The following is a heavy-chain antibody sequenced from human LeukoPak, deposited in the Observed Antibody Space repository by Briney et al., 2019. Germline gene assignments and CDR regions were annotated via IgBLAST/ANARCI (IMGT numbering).Heavy chain of an antibody. V-gene: IGHV3-74*01. J-gene: IGHJ6*03. CDR2: INSDGSST. Sequence: GGSLRLSCAASGFTFSSYWMHWVRQAPGKGLVWVSRINSDGSSTRYADSVKGRFTISRDNAKNTLYLQMNSLRAEDTAVYYCARGQLVRFYYYYMDVWGKGTTVTVSS. CDR1: GFTFSSYW. CDR3: ARGQLVRFYYYYMDV. D-gene: IGHD6-6*01.